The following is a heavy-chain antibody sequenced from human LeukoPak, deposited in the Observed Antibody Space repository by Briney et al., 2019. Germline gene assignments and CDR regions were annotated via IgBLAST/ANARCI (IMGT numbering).Heavy chain of an antibody. CDR1: GFTFSDYY. V-gene: IGHV3-11*05. D-gene: IGHD1-26*01. Sequence: PGGSLRLSCATSGFTFSDYYMSWIRQAPGKGLEWVSYISSTSTYTNYADSVKGRFTISRDNAKNSLYLHMNSLRAEDTAVYYCARVIVGATPSDYWGQGTLVTVSS. J-gene: IGHJ4*02. CDR3: ARVIVGATPSDY. CDR2: ISSTSTYT.